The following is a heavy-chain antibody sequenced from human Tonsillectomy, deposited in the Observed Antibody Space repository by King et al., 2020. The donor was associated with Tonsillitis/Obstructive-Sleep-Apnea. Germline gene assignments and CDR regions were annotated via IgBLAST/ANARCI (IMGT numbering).Heavy chain of an antibody. D-gene: IGHD4-17*01. J-gene: IGHJ4*02. CDR3: AREAGDYDLYFDY. V-gene: IGHV3-30*04. Sequence: QVQLVESGGGVVQPGRSLRLSCAASGFTFRRYAIHWVRQAPGKGLEWVAVISHDASTSYYADSVKGRFTISRDYSKNTVYLQVNSLRSEDTALYFCAREAGDYDLYFDYWGQGTLVTVSS. CDR2: ISHDASTS. CDR1: GFTFRRYA.